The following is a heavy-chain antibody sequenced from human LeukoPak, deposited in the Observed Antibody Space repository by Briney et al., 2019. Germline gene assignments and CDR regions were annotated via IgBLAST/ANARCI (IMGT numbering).Heavy chain of an antibody. Sequence: GGSLRLSCAASGFTFSSYSMNWVRQAPGKGLEWVSSITSSGTYIYYADSVKGRFTISRDNAKNSLYLQMNSLRPEDTAVYYCAKDGDEYDILTGYYKANFQHWGQGTLVTVSS. CDR1: GFTFSSYS. J-gene: IGHJ1*01. D-gene: IGHD3-9*01. V-gene: IGHV3-21*01. CDR3: AKDGDEYDILTGYYKANFQH. CDR2: ITSSGTYI.